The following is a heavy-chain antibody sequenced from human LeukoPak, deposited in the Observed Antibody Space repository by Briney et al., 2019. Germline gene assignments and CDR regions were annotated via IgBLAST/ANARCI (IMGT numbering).Heavy chain of an antibody. D-gene: IGHD1-26*01. CDR2: ISSSGSTI. Sequence: GGSLRLSCAASGFTFSDYYMSWIRQAPGKGLEWVSYISSSGSTIYYADSVKGRFTISRDNAKNSLYLQMNSLRAEDTAVNYCARDPRAGWSYFYLYYFDYWGQGTLVTVSS. CDR3: ARDPRAGWSYFYLYYFDY. CDR1: GFTFSDYY. V-gene: IGHV3-11*01. J-gene: IGHJ4*02.